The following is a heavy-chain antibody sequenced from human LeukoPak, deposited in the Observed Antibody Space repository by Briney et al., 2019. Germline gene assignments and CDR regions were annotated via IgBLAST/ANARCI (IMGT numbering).Heavy chain of an antibody. CDR1: GVSVSSYD. CDR2: IYYSGST. Sequence: SETLSLTCSVSGVSVSSYDWNWLRQPPGKGLEWIGYIYYSGSTNYNPSLKSRVTISVDTSKNQFSLKLSSVTAADTAVYYCAREDRLQGSYYYGMDVWGQGTTVTVSS. CDR3: AREDRLQGSYYYGMDV. D-gene: IGHD2-2*01. J-gene: IGHJ6*02. V-gene: IGHV4-59*02.